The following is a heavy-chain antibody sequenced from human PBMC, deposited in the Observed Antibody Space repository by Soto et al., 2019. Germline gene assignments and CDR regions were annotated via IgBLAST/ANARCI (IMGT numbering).Heavy chain of an antibody. Sequence: GASVKVSCKASGYAFNSFGITWVRQAPGQGLEWMGWISAYNGNTNYIQKPQGRVTMTTDTSTSTAYMELRRLRSDDTAMYYCARVRVLTSLTQGYFDCWGQGTLVTVSS. V-gene: IGHV1-18*01. CDR2: ISAYNGNT. CDR3: ARVRVLTSLTQGYFDC. J-gene: IGHJ4*02. D-gene: IGHD2-15*01. CDR1: GYAFNSFG.